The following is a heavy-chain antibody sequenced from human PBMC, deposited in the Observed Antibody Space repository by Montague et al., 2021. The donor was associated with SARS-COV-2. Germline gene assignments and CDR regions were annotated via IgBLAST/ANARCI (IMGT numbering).Heavy chain of an antibody. D-gene: IGHD4-23*01. Sequence: SLRLSCAASGFTVSSNYMSWVRQAPGKGLEWVSVIYSGVSTYYAYSVXXRFTISRDNSKNTLYLQMNSLRAEDTAVYYCARDAGGNFPTSFDYWGQGTLVTVSS. V-gene: IGHV3-53*01. CDR3: ARDAGGNFPTSFDY. J-gene: IGHJ4*02. CDR2: IYSGVST. CDR1: GFTVSSNY.